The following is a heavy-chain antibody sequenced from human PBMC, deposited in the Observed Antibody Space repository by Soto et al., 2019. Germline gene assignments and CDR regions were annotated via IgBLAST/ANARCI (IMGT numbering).Heavy chain of an antibody. J-gene: IGHJ6*02. D-gene: IGHD3-3*01. V-gene: IGHV3-30-3*01. CDR3: ARDSKLHYDFWSGYYPYYYGMDV. CDR1: GFTFSSYS. Sequence: GGSLRLSCAASGFTFSSYSMHWVRQAPGKGLEWVAVISYDGSNKYYADSVKGRFTISRDNSKNTLYLQMNSLRAEDTAVYYCARDSKLHYDFWSGYYPYYYGMDVWGQGTTVTVSS. CDR2: ISYDGSNK.